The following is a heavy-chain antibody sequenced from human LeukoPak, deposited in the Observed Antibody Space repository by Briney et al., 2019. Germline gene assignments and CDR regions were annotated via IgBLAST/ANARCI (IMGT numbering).Heavy chain of an antibody. V-gene: IGHV3-72*01. CDR1: GFTFSDHH. Sequence: PGGSLRLSCAVSGFTFSDHHMDWVRQAPGKGLEWVGRIRNKANSYTTEYAASVKGRFTVSRDDSKNSLYLQLNSLKTEDTAVYYCSKSPVGNVPDSWGQGTLVTVSS. D-gene: IGHD2-8*01. J-gene: IGHJ5*01. CDR3: SKSPVGNVPDS. CDR2: IRNKANSYTT.